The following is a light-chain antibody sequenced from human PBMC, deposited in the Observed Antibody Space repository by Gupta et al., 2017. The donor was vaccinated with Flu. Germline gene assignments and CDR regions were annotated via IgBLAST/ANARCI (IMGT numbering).Light chain of an antibody. CDR3: QQFENLPLT. CDR1: QDINNY. J-gene: IGKJ4*01. Sequence: DIQMTQSPSSLSASVGDRVTITCQANQDINNYLNWYQQKPGKAPRLLIYDASTLETGVPSRFTGSGSGALFSFTINNLQPEDIATYYCQQFENLPLTFGGGTKVEIK. CDR2: DAS. V-gene: IGKV1-33*01.